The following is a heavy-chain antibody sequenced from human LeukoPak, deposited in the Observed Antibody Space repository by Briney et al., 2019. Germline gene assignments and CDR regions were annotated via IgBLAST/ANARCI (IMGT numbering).Heavy chain of an antibody. CDR2: ISGSEETT. Sequence: QTGGSLRLSCAASGFTFSSYAMSWVRQAPGKGLEWVSAISGSEETTSYADSVEGRFTISRDNFENTLFLQMNSLRAEDTAVYYCAKGPGGWYNFDYWGQGTLVTVSS. V-gene: IGHV3-23*01. J-gene: IGHJ4*02. D-gene: IGHD6-19*01. CDR1: GFTFSSYA. CDR3: AKGPGGWYNFDY.